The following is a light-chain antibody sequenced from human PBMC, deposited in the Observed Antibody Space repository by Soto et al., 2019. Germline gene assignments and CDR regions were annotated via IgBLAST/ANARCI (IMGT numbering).Light chain of an antibody. CDR1: SSDVGAYNY. Sequence: QSALTQPPSASGSPGQSVTISCTGTSSDVGAYNYVSWYQQHAGKAPKLVIYEVTKRPPGVPDRFSGSKSANTASLTVSGLQAEDEADYYCSSFAASNTWVFGGGTKLTVL. J-gene: IGLJ3*02. CDR3: SSFAASNTWV. CDR2: EVT. V-gene: IGLV2-8*01.